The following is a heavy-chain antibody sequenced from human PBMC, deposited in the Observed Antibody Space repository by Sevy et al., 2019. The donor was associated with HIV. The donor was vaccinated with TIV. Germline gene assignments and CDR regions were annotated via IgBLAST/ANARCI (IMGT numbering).Heavy chain of an antibody. V-gene: IGHV4-4*07. CDR1: GGSISSYY. D-gene: IGHD3-22*01. CDR2: IYTSGST. J-gene: IGHJ5*02. CDR3: ARELTYYDSSLGVT. Sequence: SETLSLTCTVSGGSISSYYWSWIRQPAGKGLEWIGRIYTSGSTNYNPSLKSRVTMSVDTAKNQFSLKLSSVTAADTAVYYCARELTYYDSSLGVTWGQGTLVTVSS.